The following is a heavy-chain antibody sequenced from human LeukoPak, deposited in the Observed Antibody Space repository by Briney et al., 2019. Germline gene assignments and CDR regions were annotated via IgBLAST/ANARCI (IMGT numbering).Heavy chain of an antibody. CDR1: GGTFSSYA. J-gene: IGHJ3*02. Sequence: SVKVSCKASGGTFSSYAISWVRQAPGQGREWMGGIIPIFGTANYAQKFQGRVTITTDESTSTAYMELSSLRSEDTAVYYCARIADFVPVNRVYYDSSGYYLAFDIWGQGKMVTVSS. D-gene: IGHD3-22*01. CDR3: ARIADFVPVNRVYYDSSGYYLAFDI. CDR2: IIPIFGTA. V-gene: IGHV1-69*05.